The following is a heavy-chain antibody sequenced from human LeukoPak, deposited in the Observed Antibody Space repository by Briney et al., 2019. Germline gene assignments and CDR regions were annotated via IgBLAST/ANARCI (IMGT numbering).Heavy chain of an antibody. D-gene: IGHD1-26*01. CDR2: IIPILGIA. CDR3: ARGSPRLYYFDY. V-gene: IGHV1-69*04. Sequence: WASVKVSCKASGGTFSSYAISWVRQAPGRGLEWMGRIIPILGIANYAQKFQGRVTITADKSTSTAYMELSSLRSEDTAVYYCARGSPRLYYFDYWGQGTLVTVSS. J-gene: IGHJ4*02. CDR1: GGTFSSYA.